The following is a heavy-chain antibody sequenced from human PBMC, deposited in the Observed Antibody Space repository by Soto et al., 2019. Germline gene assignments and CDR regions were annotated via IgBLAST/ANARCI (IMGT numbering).Heavy chain of an antibody. CDR1: GYTFTSYG. D-gene: IGHD3-9*01. Sequence: QVQLVQSGAEVKKPGASVKVSCKASGYTFTSYGISWVRQAPGQGPEWMGWISAYNGNTNYAQKLQGRVTMTTDTSTSTAYMELRSLRSDDTAVYYCARRDVLRYFDWLPDYGMDVWGQGTTVTVSS. V-gene: IGHV1-18*01. CDR3: ARRDVLRYFDWLPDYGMDV. CDR2: ISAYNGNT. J-gene: IGHJ6*02.